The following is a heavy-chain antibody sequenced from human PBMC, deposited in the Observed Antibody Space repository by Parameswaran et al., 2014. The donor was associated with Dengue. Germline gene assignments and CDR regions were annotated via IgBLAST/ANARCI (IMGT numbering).Heavy chain of an antibody. D-gene: IGHD3-22*01. Sequence: VRQAPGKGLEWVSAISGSGGSTYYADSVKGRFTISRDNSKNTLYLQMNSLRAEDTAVYYCAKAPSYYYDSSGYLDYWGQGTLVTVSS. J-gene: IGHJ4*02. CDR3: AKAPSYYYDSSGYLDY. CDR2: ISGSGGST. V-gene: IGHV3-23*01.